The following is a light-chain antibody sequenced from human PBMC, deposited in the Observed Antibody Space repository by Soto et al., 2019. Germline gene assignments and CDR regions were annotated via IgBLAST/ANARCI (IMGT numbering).Light chain of an antibody. J-gene: IGLJ2*01. V-gene: IGLV1-51*01. CDR1: SSNIENNY. Sequence: QSVLTQPPSVSAAPGQTVTISCSGSSSNIENNYVSWYQQLPGAAPKLLIYDNTERPSEIPDRFSGSKSGTSATLGITGLQTGDEGNYYCGTWDGSLSAGVFGGGTKLTVL. CDR3: GTWDGSLSAGV. CDR2: DNT.